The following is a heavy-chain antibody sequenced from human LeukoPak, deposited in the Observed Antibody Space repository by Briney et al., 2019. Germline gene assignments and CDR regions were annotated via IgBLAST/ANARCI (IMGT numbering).Heavy chain of an antibody. D-gene: IGHD4-23*01. J-gene: IGHJ4*02. CDR1: GFTFSSYE. CDR3: ARGRRGDGGSIDF. V-gene: IGHV3-48*03. Sequence: GGSLRLSCAASGFTFSSYEMNWVRQAPGKGLEWVSYISVSSGIFSADSVKGRFTISRDNAKNSLYLQMNSLRAEDTAVYYCARGRRGDGGSIDFWGQGSLVTVSS. CDR2: ISVSSGI.